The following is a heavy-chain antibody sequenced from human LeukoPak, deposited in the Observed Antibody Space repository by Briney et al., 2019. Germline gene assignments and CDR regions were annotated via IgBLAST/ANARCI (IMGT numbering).Heavy chain of an antibody. J-gene: IGHJ4*02. CDR1: GFTFHNFG. V-gene: IGHV3-30*19. D-gene: IGHD4-11*01. CDR2: IQYDGNDK. Sequence: GGSLRLSCAASGFTFHNFGMHWVRQAPGQGLEWLTFIQYDGNDKNYADSVKGRFTISRDNSKNTLYLQLRTEDTAVYYCARDYYNNYDVGFWGQGTLVTVSS. CDR3: ARDYYNNYDVGF.